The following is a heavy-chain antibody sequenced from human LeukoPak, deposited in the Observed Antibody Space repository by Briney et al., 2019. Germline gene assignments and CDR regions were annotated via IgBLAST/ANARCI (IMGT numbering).Heavy chain of an antibody. Sequence: SDTLSLTCTVSGGPNNSNNYFWGWIRQPPAKGLESIWSIYDRVRTYYNPSLKSRVTISVDTSKNHFSLWLSSVAAADTAIYYCHSQFLEWLLGYWGQGNLVNVAS. V-gene: IGHV4-39*01. CDR1: GGPNNSNNYF. J-gene: IGHJ4*02. CDR2: IYDRVRT. D-gene: IGHD3-3*01. CDR3: HSQFLEWLLGY.